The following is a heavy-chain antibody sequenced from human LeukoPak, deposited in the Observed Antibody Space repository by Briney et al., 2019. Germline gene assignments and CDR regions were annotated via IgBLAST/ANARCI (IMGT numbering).Heavy chain of an antibody. D-gene: IGHD3-22*01. CDR1: GGSISSYY. Sequence: PSETLSLTCTVSGGSISSYYWSWIRPPPGKRLEWSGCIYYSGSTTYNPSLKSRVTISVDTSKNQCSLKLSSVTAADTAVYYCAREGRYYYDSSGYDAFDIWGQGTMVTVSS. CDR2: IYYSGST. J-gene: IGHJ3*02. CDR3: AREGRYYYDSSGYDAFDI. V-gene: IGHV4-59*01.